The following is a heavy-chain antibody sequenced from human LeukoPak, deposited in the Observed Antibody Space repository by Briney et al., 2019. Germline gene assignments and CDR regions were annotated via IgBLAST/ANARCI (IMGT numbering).Heavy chain of an antibody. J-gene: IGHJ4*02. CDR1: GYTLTELS. Sequence: ASVKVSCKVSGYTLTELSMHWVRQAPGQGLEWMGWINTNTGNPTYAQGFTGRFVFSLDTSVSTAYLQISSLKAEDTAVYYCARDEEKYSYGYYFDYWGQGTLVTVSS. D-gene: IGHD5-18*01. CDR3: ARDEEKYSYGYYFDY. CDR2: INTNTGNP. V-gene: IGHV7-4-1*02.